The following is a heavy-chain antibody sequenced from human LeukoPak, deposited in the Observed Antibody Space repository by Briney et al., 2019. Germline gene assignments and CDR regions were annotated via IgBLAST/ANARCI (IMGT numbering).Heavy chain of an antibody. D-gene: IGHD3-16*01. CDR3: ARDGKRTSMITSGGARPHYFDY. Sequence: ATLSLTCPVSGSSISSGYYWGWLRQPPGRGLEGIGSIYHSGSTYYNPSLKSRVTISVDTSKNQFSLKVRSVTAADTAVYYCARDGKRTSMITSGGARPHYFDYWGQGALVTVSS. CDR1: GSSISSGYY. J-gene: IGHJ4*02. V-gene: IGHV4-38-2*02. CDR2: IYHSGST.